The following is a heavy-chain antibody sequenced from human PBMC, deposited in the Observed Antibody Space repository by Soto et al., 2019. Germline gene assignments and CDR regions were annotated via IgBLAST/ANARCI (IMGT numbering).Heavy chain of an antibody. Sequence: QVQLQQWGAGLLKPSETLSLTCAVYGGSFSGYYWSWIRQPPGKGLEWIGEINHSGSTNYNPSLKSRVTISVDTSKNQFSLKLSSVTAADTAVYYCARMEFWVVPAGVGGFQHWGQGTLVTVSS. CDR3: ARMEFWVVPAGVGGFQH. J-gene: IGHJ1*01. V-gene: IGHV4-34*01. D-gene: IGHD2-2*01. CDR1: GGSFSGYY. CDR2: INHSGST.